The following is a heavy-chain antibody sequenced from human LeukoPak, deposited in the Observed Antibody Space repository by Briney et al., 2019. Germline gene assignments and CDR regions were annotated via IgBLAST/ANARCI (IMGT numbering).Heavy chain of an antibody. V-gene: IGHV3-30*18. CDR1: GFTFNHYG. CDR2: ISYDATNE. D-gene: IGHD3-9*01. Sequence: GGSLRLSCAASGFTFNHYGIHWVRQAPGKGLEWVAVISYDATNEYFADSVKGRFTISRDNSKNTLYLQMSSLRAEDTAVYYCAKEAVDYDILTGYYTTGYFDYWGQGTLVTVSS. CDR3: AKEAVDYDILTGYYTTGYFDY. J-gene: IGHJ4*02.